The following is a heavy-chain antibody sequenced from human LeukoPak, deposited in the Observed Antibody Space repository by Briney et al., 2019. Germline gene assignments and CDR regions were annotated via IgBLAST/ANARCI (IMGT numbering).Heavy chain of an antibody. CDR2: FYSDGST. Sequence: GGSLRLSSAASGFSVGSTYMSWVRQAPGKGLEWVSTFYSDGSTYYADSVRGRFTISRDSSNNTVYLQMNSLRAEDTAIYYCAGNPILYCGGDCYSDWGQGTLVTISS. CDR1: GFSVGSTY. J-gene: IGHJ4*02. CDR3: AGNPILYCGGDCYSD. D-gene: IGHD2-21*02. V-gene: IGHV3-66*01.